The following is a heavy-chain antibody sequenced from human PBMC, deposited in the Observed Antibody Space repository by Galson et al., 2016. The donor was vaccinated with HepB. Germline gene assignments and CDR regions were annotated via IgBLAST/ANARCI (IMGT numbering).Heavy chain of an antibody. CDR2: IETAGDT. CDR1: GFTFSIHD. V-gene: IGHV3-13*01. CDR3: ARGKSLLTMPWNYGLDV. J-gene: IGHJ6*04. D-gene: IGHD4/OR15-4a*01. Sequence: SLRLSCAASGFTFSIHDMHWVRQAPGKGLEWVSAIETAGDTYYPDSAKGRFTISRENAKNSLYLQMNSLRAGDTAVYYCARGKSLLTMPWNYGLDVWGKGTTVIVSS.